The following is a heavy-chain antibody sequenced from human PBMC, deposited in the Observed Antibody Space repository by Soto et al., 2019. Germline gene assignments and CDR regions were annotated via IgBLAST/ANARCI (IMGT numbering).Heavy chain of an antibody. J-gene: IGHJ4*02. Sequence: GGSLRLSCAASGFTFSTYGMHWVRQAPGKGLEWVAVMWFDGKHQYYADSVKGRFTISRDNSKNTLYLQMNSLRADDTALYYCARWTYFDSSGYYYVFDYWGQGTLFTDS. CDR1: GFTFSTYG. CDR3: ARWTYFDSSGYYYVFDY. CDR2: MWFDGKHQ. V-gene: IGHV3-33*01. D-gene: IGHD3-22*01.